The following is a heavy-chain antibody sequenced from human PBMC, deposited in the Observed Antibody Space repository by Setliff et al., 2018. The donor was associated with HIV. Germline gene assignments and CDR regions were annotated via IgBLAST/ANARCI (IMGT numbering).Heavy chain of an antibody. CDR2: IFRSGTT. CDR1: GGSFDDYH. V-gene: IGHV4-4*07. Sequence: SETLSLTCTISGGSFDDYHWSWIRQPAGRGLEWIGRIFRSGTTDYKFSLKSRVTISIDTSRNQFSLRLTSVTAEDTAVYYCARDRHYSGLGSYGPWGPGTLVTVSS. CDR3: ARDRHYSGLGSYGP. D-gene: IGHD3-10*01. J-gene: IGHJ5*02.